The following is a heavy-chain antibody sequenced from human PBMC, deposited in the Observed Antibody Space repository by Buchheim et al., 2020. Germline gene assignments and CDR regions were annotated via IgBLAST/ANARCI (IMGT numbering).Heavy chain of an antibody. V-gene: IGHV3-48*02. CDR1: GFTFSSYS. Sequence: EVQLVESGGGLVQPGGSLRLSCAASGFTFSSYSMNWVRQAPGKGLEWVSYISSSSSTIYYADSVKGRFTISRDNAKNSLYLQMNSLRDEDTAVYYCARERITIYHYYYDMDVWGKGTT. CDR2: ISSSSSTI. J-gene: IGHJ6*03. D-gene: IGHD3-3*01. CDR3: ARERITIYHYYYDMDV.